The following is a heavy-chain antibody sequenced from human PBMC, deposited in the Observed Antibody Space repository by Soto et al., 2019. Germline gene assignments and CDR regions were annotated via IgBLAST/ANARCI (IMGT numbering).Heavy chain of an antibody. D-gene: IGHD2-15*01. Sequence: QVQLVESGGGVVQAGRSLRLSCAASGFTLSSYGMHWVRQAPGKGLEWVAVISYDGSNKYYADSVKGRFTISRDNSKNTLYLQMNSLRAEDTAVYYCAKDVVVVAATLPHNWFDPWGQGTLVTVSS. CDR3: AKDVVVVAATLPHNWFDP. CDR2: ISYDGSNK. CDR1: GFTLSSYG. V-gene: IGHV3-30*18. J-gene: IGHJ5*02.